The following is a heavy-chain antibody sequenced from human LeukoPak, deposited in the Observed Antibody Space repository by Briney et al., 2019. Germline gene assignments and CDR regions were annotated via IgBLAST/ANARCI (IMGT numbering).Heavy chain of an antibody. Sequence: SETLSLTCTVSGGSISSIDYHWVWIRQPPGKGLEWIGCISYSGSTHCNPSLRSRVTMSVDTSKNQFSLKLSSVTAADTAVFYCARREDSGDWYLDYWGQGRLVTVSS. J-gene: IGHJ4*02. D-gene: IGHD6-19*01. CDR3: ARREDSGDWYLDY. CDR2: ISYSGST. CDR1: GGSISSIDYH. V-gene: IGHV4-39*01.